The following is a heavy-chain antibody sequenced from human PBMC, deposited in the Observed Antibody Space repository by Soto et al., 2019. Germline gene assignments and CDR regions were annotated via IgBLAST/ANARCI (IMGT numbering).Heavy chain of an antibody. J-gene: IGHJ5*02. V-gene: IGHV3-21*06. Sequence: PVGSLRLSCAPSGFTFSSYSMNWVRQAPGKGLEWVSYISSSGSYIYYADSVKGRFTISRDNAENSLSLQMNSLRGEDTAVYYCARAPVAGAAGRLNWFEPWGQGTLVNVSS. D-gene: IGHD6-19*01. CDR2: ISSSGSYI. CDR3: ARAPVAGAAGRLNWFEP. CDR1: GFTFSSYS.